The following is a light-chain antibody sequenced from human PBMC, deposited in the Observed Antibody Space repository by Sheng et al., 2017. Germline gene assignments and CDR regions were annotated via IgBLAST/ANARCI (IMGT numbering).Light chain of an antibody. V-gene: IGKV3-15*01. Sequence: ETELTQSPVTLSVSPGERATLSCRASQSVGRNLAWYQQKPGRAPRLLIYDTSARATGIPARFSGSGSGTEFTLTISSLQSEDVAVYYCQQYNIWPPWTFGQGTKVEMK. CDR2: DTS. J-gene: IGKJ1*01. CDR3: QQYNIWPPWT. CDR1: QSVGRN.